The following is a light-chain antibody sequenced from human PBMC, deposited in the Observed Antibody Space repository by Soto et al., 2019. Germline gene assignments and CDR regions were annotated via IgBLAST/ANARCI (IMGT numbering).Light chain of an antibody. V-gene: IGKV1-5*03. Sequence: DLQMTQSPSTLSASVGDRVTIACRASQSIGTSLAWYQQKAGKAPKLLIYEASNLESGVPSRFSGSGSGTEFTLTISSLQPDDFASYSCQLYRHMRTFGQGTKVEI. CDR2: EAS. CDR1: QSIGTS. CDR3: QLYRHMRT. J-gene: IGKJ1*01.